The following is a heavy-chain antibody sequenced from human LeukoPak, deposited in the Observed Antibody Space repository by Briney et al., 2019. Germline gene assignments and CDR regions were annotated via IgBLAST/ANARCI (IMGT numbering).Heavy chain of an antibody. J-gene: IGHJ5*02. CDR2: INPNSGGT. D-gene: IGHD3-3*01. CDR3: ARGPLLRFLEWPNWFDP. CDR1: GYTLTELS. V-gene: IGHV1-2*02. Sequence: ASVKVSCKVSGYTLTELSMHWVRQAPGQGLEWMGWINPNSGGTNYAQKFQGRVTMTRDTSISTAYMELSRLRSDDTAVYYCARGPLLRFLEWPNWFDPWGQGTLVTVSS.